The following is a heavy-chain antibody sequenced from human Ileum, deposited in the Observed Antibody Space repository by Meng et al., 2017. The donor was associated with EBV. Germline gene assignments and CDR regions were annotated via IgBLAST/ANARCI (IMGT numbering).Heavy chain of an antibody. Sequence: VQVQESGPGLVKPSETLSLTCSVSGDFVSSNNYHWSWIRQPPGKGLEWIGFVDDSGAKYNPSLKSRVTISMGKSNNQLSLKLNSVTAADTAVYYCATQESRDGHNPYWGQGTLVTVSS. CDR1: GDFVSSNNYH. CDR2: VDDSGA. CDR3: ATQESRDGHNPY. D-gene: IGHD5-24*01. J-gene: IGHJ4*02. V-gene: IGHV4-61*01.